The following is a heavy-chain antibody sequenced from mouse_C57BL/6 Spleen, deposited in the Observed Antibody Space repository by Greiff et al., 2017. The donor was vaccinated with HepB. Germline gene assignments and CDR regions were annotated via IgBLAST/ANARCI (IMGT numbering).Heavy chain of an antibody. CDR2: ISYSGST. Sequence: EVQLQESGPGLVKPSQSLSLTCTVTGYSITSGYGWNWIRQFPGNILEWMGYISYSGSTNYNPSLKSRFSITRDTSKNQFFLQLNSVTTEDTATYYCAKTARIKYWGQGTTLTVSS. V-gene: IGHV3-2*02. J-gene: IGHJ2*01. CDR1: GYSITSGYG. D-gene: IGHD1-2*01. CDR3: AKTARIKY.